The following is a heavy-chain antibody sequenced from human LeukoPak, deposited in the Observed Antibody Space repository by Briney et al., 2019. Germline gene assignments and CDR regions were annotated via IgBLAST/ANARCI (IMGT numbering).Heavy chain of an antibody. Sequence: GESLKISCKGSGYSFANYWIDWVRQMPGKGLEWMGIIYPADSDTRYSPSFQGQVTISAGKSINLAYLQWSSLKASDTAMYFCASAGITAAFDVWGQGTVVSVSS. CDR2: IYPADSDT. D-gene: IGHD1-20*01. CDR1: GYSFANYW. J-gene: IGHJ3*01. CDR3: ASAGITAAFDV. V-gene: IGHV5-51*01.